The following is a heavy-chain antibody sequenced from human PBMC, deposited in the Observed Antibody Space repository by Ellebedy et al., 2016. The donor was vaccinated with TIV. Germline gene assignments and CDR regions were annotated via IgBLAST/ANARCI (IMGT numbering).Heavy chain of an antibody. D-gene: IGHD2/OR15-2a*01. CDR2: IDPSDSYT. J-gene: IGHJ3*02. Sequence: GESLKISCKGSGYTFTRNWIGWVRQMPGKGLEWMGRIDPSDSYTNYSPSFQGHVTISAAKSISTAYLQWSSLKASDTAMYYCARLIGESGAFDIWGQGTMVTVSS. CDR3: ARLIGESGAFDI. V-gene: IGHV5-10-1*01. CDR1: GYTFTRNW.